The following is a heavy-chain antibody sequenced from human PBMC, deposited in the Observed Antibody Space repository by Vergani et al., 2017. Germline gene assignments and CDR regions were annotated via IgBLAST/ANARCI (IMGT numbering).Heavy chain of an antibody. J-gene: IGHJ3*02. V-gene: IGHV4-31*03. D-gene: IGHD2-15*01. Sequence: QVQLQESGPGLVKPSQTLSLTCTVSGGSISSGGYYWSWIRQHPGKGLEWIGYIYYSGSTYYNPSLKSRVTISVDTSKNQFSLKLSSVTAADTAVYYCAGGGVSLAWNAFDIWGQGTMVTVSS. CDR3: AGGGVSLAWNAFDI. CDR1: GGSISSGGYY. CDR2: IYYSGST.